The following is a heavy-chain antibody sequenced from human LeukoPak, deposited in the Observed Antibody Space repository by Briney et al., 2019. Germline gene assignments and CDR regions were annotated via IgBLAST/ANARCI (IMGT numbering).Heavy chain of an antibody. V-gene: IGHV4-59*08. J-gene: IGHJ4*02. CDR3: ARGFVAYGGKISDYFDY. CDR2: IYYSGST. D-gene: IGHD4-23*01. Sequence: SETLSLTCTVSGGSISSYYWSWIRQPPGKGLEWIGYIYYSGSTNYNPSLKSRVTISVDTSKNQFSLKLSSVTAADTAVYYCARGFVAYGGKISDYFDYWGQGTLVTVSS. CDR1: GGSISSYY.